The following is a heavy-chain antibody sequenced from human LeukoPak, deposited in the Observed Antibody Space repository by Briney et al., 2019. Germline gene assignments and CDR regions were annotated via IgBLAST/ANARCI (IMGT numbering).Heavy chain of an antibody. Sequence: PSETLSLTCTVSGGSISSSSYYWGWIRQPPGKGLEWIGYIYYSGSTNYNPSLKSRVTISVDTSKNQFSLKLSPVTAADTAVYYCASSYGDYLYFDYWGQGTLVTVSS. CDR3: ASSYGDYLYFDY. V-gene: IGHV4-61*05. CDR2: IYYSGST. J-gene: IGHJ4*02. D-gene: IGHD4-17*01. CDR1: GGSISSSSYY.